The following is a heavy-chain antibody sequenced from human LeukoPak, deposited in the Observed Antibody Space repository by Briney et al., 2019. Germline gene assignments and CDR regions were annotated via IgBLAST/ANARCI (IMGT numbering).Heavy chain of an antibody. J-gene: IGHJ3*02. CDR3: ARDGHYDFWSGYPSDDAFDI. CDR1: GYTFTSYY. D-gene: IGHD3-3*01. V-gene: IGHV1-46*01. CDR2: INPSGGST. Sequence: GASVKVSCKASGYTFTSYYMHWVRQAPGQGLEWMGIINPSGGSTSYAQKLQGRVTMTTDTSTSTAYMELRSLRSDDTAVYYCARDGHYDFWSGYPSDDAFDIWGQGTMVTVSS.